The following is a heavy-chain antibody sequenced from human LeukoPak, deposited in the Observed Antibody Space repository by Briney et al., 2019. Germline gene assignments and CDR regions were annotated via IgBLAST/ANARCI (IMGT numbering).Heavy chain of an antibody. Sequence: SETLSLTCSVSGGSISSSLYHWGWLRQPPGKGLEWIGNVFHSSNAYYSPSLQSRVAISVDMSNNQFSLKLTSVTAGDTAVYYCARQIVGSSWNYYYSYMDVWGKGTSVTVSS. CDR2: VFHSSNA. CDR3: ARQIVGSSWNYYYSYMDV. V-gene: IGHV4-39*01. CDR1: GGSISSSLYH. J-gene: IGHJ6*03. D-gene: IGHD1-1*01.